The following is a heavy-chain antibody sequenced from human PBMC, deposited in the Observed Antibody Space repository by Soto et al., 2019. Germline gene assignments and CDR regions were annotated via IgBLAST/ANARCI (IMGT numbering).Heavy chain of an antibody. J-gene: IGHJ5*01. V-gene: IGHV2-70*01. D-gene: IGHD6-13*01. CDR2: LDWDDDK. CDR1: GLARSASGMC. Sequence: TPALTLTCTFSGLARSASGMCLSWIRQPPGKALEWLALLDWDDDKYYSTALKTRLTISKDTSKNQVVLTITTMDPMDTGPYYCARIPDPGSFGFDLWAQGTLVTVSS. CDR3: ARIPDPGSFGFDL.